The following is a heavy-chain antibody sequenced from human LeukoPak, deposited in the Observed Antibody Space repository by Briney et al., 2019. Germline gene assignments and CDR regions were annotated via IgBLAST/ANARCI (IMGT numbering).Heavy chain of an antibody. CDR1: GFTFSSYE. D-gene: IGHD3-22*01. CDR2: ISSSGSTI. Sequence: GGSLRLSCAASGFTFSSYEMNWVRQAPGKGLEWVSYISSSGSTIYYADSVKGRFTISRDNAKNSLYLQMKSLRAEDTAVYYCAREAKSYYDTTTGWFDPWGQGTLVTVSS. V-gene: IGHV3-48*03. CDR3: AREAKSYYDTTTGWFDP. J-gene: IGHJ5*02.